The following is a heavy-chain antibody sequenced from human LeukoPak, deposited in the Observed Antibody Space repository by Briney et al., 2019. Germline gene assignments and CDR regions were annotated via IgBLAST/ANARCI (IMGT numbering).Heavy chain of an antibody. J-gene: IGHJ4*02. V-gene: IGHV3-23*01. CDR1: GFAFSRYN. CDR2: ISGRDGST. D-gene: IGHD2-15*01. CDR3: AKSGLNRFDY. Sequence: GGSLRLSCAASGFAFSRYNMNWVRQAPGKGLEWVSGISGRDGSTYYADSVRGRFTISRDNSKNTLYLQMNSLRAEDTAIYYCAKSGLNRFDYWGQGTLVTVSS.